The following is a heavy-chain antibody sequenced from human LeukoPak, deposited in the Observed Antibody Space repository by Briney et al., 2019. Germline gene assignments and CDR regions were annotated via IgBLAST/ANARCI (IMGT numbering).Heavy chain of an antibody. CDR2: INREGNDT. CDR1: GFTFDDYA. J-gene: IGHJ4*02. CDR3: AREAFQFGQYYFDY. V-gene: IGHV3-74*01. Sequence: PGGSLRLSCAASGFTFDDYAMHWVRQAPGKGLVWVSRINREGNDTIYADSVKGRFTISRDNAKNTLYLQMTSLRAEDTALYYCAREAFQFGQYYFDYWGQGTPVTVSS. D-gene: IGHD3-10*01.